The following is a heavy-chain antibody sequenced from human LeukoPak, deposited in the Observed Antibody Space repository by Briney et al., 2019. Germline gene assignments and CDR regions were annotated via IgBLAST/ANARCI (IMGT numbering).Heavy chain of an antibody. Sequence: ASVKVSCKASGYTITGYYMHWVRQAPGQGLEWMGRINPNSGGTNYAQKFQGRVTMTRDTSISTAYMELSRLRSDDTAVYYCARDKLDSSSPTGYYYYGMDVWGQGTTVTVSS. CDR3: ARDKLDSSSPTGYYYYGMDV. CDR1: GYTITGYY. V-gene: IGHV1-2*02. J-gene: IGHJ6*02. CDR2: INPNSGGT. D-gene: IGHD6-13*01.